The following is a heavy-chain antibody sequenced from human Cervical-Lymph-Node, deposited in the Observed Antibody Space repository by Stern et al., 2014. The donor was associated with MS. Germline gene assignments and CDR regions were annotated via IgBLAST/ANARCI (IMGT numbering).Heavy chain of an antibody. CDR3: ARASYYGSGSHAYY. CDR2: ITSAGTM. D-gene: IGHD3-10*01. V-gene: IGHV3-11*01. Sequence: VHLVESGGGLVKPGGSLSLSCSASGFTFSDYYMAWIRQAPWKGLEWISYITSAGTMYYADSVKGRFTISRDNAKNSLNLQMNSLRAEDTAIYYCARASYYGSGSHAYYWGQGTLVTVSS. J-gene: IGHJ4*02. CDR1: GFTFSDYY.